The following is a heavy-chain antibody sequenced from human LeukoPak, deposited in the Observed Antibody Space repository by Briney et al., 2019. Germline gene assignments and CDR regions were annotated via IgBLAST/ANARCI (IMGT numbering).Heavy chain of an antibody. Sequence: PSETLSLTCTVSGGSISSYYWSWIRQPPGKGLEWIGSIYHSGNTYYNPSLKSRVTISVDTSKNQFSLKLSSVTAADTAVYYCARDGSFYGHLDYWGQGTLVTVSS. J-gene: IGHJ4*02. CDR2: IYHSGNT. CDR3: ARDGSFYGHLDY. V-gene: IGHV4-38-2*02. CDR1: GGSISSYY. D-gene: IGHD4-17*01.